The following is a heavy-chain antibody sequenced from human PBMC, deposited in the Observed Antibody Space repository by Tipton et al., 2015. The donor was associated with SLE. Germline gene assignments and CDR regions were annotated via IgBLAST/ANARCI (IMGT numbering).Heavy chain of an antibody. V-gene: IGHV3-7*01. CDR2: IKDDGSEK. CDR1: GFMFSSYW. Sequence: SLRLSCAASGFMFSSYWMSWVRQAPGKGLEGVANIKDDGSEKYYVDSMKGRFTVSRDNAKNTLYLQMNSLRVGDTAVYYCVRVDYDNSASGWFDAWGQGSLVTVSS. CDR3: VRVDYDNSASGWFDA. J-gene: IGHJ5*02. D-gene: IGHD3-22*01.